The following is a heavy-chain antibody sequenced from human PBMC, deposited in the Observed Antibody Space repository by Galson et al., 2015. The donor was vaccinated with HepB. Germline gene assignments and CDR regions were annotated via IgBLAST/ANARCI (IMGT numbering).Heavy chain of an antibody. CDR3: ARDLQSRDSSDFDY. V-gene: IGHV1-18*04. D-gene: IGHD6-25*01. Sequence: SVKVSCKATGYTFTSYGISWVRQAPGQGLEWMGWIGTYNGDTNYAQKVQGRVTMTTDTPTSTAYMELRNLRPDDTAVYYCARDLQSRDSSDFDYWGQGTLVTVSS. CDR1: GYTFTSYG. CDR2: IGTYNGDT. J-gene: IGHJ4*02.